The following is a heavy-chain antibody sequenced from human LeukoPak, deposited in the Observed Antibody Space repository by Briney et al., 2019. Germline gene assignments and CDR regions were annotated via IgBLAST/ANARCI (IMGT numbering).Heavy chain of an antibody. J-gene: IGHJ3*02. CDR2: IYYSGST. Sequence: SETLSLTCAVYGGSFSGYYWGWIRQPPGKGLEWIGSIYYSGSTYYNPSLKSRVTISVDTSKNQFSLKLSSVTAADTAVYYCARRDYYGSGSYDPIDAFDIWGQGTMVTVSS. CDR3: ARRDYYGSGSYDPIDAFDI. V-gene: IGHV4-39*01. D-gene: IGHD3-10*01. CDR1: GGSFSGYY.